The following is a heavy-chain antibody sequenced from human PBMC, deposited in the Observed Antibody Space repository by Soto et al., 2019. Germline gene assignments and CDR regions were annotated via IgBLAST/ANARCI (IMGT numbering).Heavy chain of an antibody. CDR2: ISSSSSYT. J-gene: IGHJ6*02. Sequence: PGGSLRLSCAASGFTFSSYSMNWVRQAPGKGLEWVSSISSSSSYTYYADSVKGRFTISRDNAKNSLYLQMNSLRAEDTAVYYCARDQSGVWFGELLQMGTYYYYGMDVWGQGTTVTVSS. CDR1: GFTFSSYS. V-gene: IGHV3-21*01. D-gene: IGHD3-10*01. CDR3: ARDQSGVWFGELLQMGTYYYYGMDV.